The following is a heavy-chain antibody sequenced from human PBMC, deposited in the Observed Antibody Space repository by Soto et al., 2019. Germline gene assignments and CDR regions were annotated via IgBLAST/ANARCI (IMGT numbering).Heavy chain of an antibody. D-gene: IGHD6-13*01. V-gene: IGHV3-23*01. CDR2: ISGSGGST. CDR1: GFTFSSYA. CDR3: AKVGYSSPGVDY. J-gene: IGHJ4*02. Sequence: GGSLRLSCAASGFTFSSYAMSWVRQAPGKGLEWVSAISGSGGSTYYADSVKGRFTISRGNSKNTLYLQMNSLRAEDTAVYYCAKVGYSSPGVDYWGQGTMITVPS.